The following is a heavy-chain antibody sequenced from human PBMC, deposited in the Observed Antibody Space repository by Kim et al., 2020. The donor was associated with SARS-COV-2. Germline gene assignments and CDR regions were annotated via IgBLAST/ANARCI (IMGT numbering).Heavy chain of an antibody. D-gene: IGHD3-10*01. CDR2: INHSGST. J-gene: IGHJ3*02. CDR3: ARYLWFGERGDAFDI. V-gene: IGHV4-34*01. CDR1: GGSFSGYY. Sequence: SETLSLTCAVYGGSFSGYYWSWIRQPPGKGLEWIGEINHSGSTNYNPSLKSRVTISVDTSKNQFSLKLSSVTAADTAVYYCARYLWFGERGDAFDIWGQGTMVTVSS.